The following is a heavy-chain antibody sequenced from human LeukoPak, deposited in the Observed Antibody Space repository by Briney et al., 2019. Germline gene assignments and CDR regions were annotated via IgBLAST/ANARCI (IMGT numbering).Heavy chain of an antibody. CDR3: ARDLDPVGSSKAWFDH. D-gene: IGHD1-26*01. V-gene: IGHV1-3*01. CDR2: INAGNGNT. J-gene: IGHJ5*02. CDR1: GYTFTSYG. Sequence: ASVKVSCKASGYTFTSYGVHWVRQAPGQRLEWMGWINAGNGNTKYSQKFQGRVTITTDTSATTAYMELSSLRSEDTAVYYCARDLDPVGSSKAWFDHWGQGTLVTVSS.